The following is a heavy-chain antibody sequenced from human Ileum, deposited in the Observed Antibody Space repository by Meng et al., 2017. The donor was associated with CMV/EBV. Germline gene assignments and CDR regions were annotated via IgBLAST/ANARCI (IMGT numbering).Heavy chain of an antibody. V-gene: IGHV4-59*01. CDR3: ARDVRYCSSTSCYVYFDY. CDR1: GGSISSYY. CDR2: IYYSGST. D-gene: IGHD2-2*01. Sequence: SETLSPTCTVSGGSISSYYWSWIRQPPGKGLEWIGYIYYSGSTNYNPSLKSRVTISVDTSKNQFSLKLSSVTAADTAVYYCARDVRYCSSTSCYVYFDYWGQGTLVTVSS. J-gene: IGHJ4*02.